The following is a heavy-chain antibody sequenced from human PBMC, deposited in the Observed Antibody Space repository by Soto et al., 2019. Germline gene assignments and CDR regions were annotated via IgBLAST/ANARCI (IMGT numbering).Heavy chain of an antibody. CDR3: ARLTAMVTYYLDY. CDR2: IYYSGST. CDR1: GGSISSSSYY. V-gene: IGHV4-39*01. Sequence: PSETLSLTCTVSGGSISSSSYYWGWIRQPPGKGLEWIGSIYYSGSTYYNPSLKSRVTISVDTSKNQFSLKLSSVTAADTAVYYCARLTAMVTYYLDYWGQGTLVTVSS. D-gene: IGHD5-18*01. J-gene: IGHJ4*02.